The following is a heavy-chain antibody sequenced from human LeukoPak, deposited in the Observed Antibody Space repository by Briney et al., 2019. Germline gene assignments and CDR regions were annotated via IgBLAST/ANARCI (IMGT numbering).Heavy chain of an antibody. D-gene: IGHD6-25*01. CDR1: GFTFSSYA. Sequence: PGGSLRLSCAASGFTFSSYAMSWVRQAPGKGLEWVSAISGSGDSAYYADSVKGRFTISRDNSKNTLYLQMNSLRVEDTAIYYCAKRRDGFDIWGQGTMVTVSS. CDR2: ISGSGDSA. CDR3: AKRRDGFDI. J-gene: IGHJ3*02. V-gene: IGHV3-23*01.